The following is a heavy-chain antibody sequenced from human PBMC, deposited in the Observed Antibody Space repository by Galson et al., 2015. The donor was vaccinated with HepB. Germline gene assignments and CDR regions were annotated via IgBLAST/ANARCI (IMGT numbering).Heavy chain of an antibody. CDR3: ARDPGCSGRSCHAGYSDMDV. V-gene: IGHV1-69*04. D-gene: IGHD2-15*01. J-gene: IGHJ6*03. Sequence: SVKVSCKASGGTFSNYGFTWVRQAPGQGLEWMGRVIPMLDVGTYAQKFQGRVTITADKSTNIVYMDLSSLKSEDTAVYYCARDPGCSGRSCHAGYSDMDVWGKGTTVTVSS. CDR2: VIPMLDVG. CDR1: GGTFSNYG.